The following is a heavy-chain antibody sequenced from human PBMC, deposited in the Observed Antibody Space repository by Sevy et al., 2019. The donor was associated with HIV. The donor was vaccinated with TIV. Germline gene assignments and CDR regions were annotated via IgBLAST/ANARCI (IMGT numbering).Heavy chain of an antibody. CDR2: IYYSGST. CDR3: ARPAGGTGETLYDAFDI. Sequence: SETLSLTCTVSGGSISSSSYYWGWIRQPPGKGLEWIGSIYYSGSTYYNPSLKSRVTISVDTSKNQFSLKLSSVTAGDTAVYYCARPAGGTGETLYDAFDIWGQGTMVTVSS. J-gene: IGHJ3*02. V-gene: IGHV4-39*01. D-gene: IGHD7-27*01. CDR1: GGSISSSSYY.